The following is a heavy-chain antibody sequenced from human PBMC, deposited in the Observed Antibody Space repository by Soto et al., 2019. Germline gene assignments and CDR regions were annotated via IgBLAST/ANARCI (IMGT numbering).Heavy chain of an antibody. CDR1: GFTFSSYA. J-gene: IGHJ4*02. V-gene: IGHV3-30-3*01. CDR3: AREYYDSGIDY. CDR2: ISYDGSNK. Sequence: QVQLVESGGGVVQPGRSLRLSCAASGFTFSSYAMHWVRQAPGKGLEWVAVISYDGSNKYYADSVKGRFTISRDNSKNTLYLQMNSLRAEDTAVYYCAREYYDSGIDYWGQGTLVPVSS. D-gene: IGHD3-22*01.